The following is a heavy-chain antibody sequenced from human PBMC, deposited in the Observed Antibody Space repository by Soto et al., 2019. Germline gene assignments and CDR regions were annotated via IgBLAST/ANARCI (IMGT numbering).Heavy chain of an antibody. CDR2: IYSSGST. CDR1: GGSISNYY. J-gene: IGHJ4*02. CDR3: ARDHPHSYGVYYFDY. Sequence: QVQLQESGPGLVKPSETLSLTCTVSGGSISNYYWNWIRQSPGKGLEWIGYIYSSGSTHYNPSLQNRVTISIDTSKNQVSLKVNSVTAADTAVYYCARDHPHSYGVYYFDYWGQGTQVTVS. D-gene: IGHD5-18*01. V-gene: IGHV4-59*01.